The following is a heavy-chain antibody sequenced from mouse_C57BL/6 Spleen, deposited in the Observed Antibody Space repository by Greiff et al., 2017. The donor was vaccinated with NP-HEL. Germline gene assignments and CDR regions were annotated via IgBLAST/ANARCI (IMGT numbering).Heavy chain of an antibody. D-gene: IGHD1-1*01. Sequence: QVQLQQPGAELVKPGASVKLSCKASGYTFTSYWMQWVKQRPGQGLEWIGEIDPSDSYTNYNQKFKGKATLTVDTSSSTAYMQLSSLTSEDSAVYYCARGGITTVAYWGQGTLVTVSA. CDR3: ARGGITTVAY. V-gene: IGHV1-50*01. CDR1: GYTFTSYW. CDR2: IDPSDSYT. J-gene: IGHJ3*01.